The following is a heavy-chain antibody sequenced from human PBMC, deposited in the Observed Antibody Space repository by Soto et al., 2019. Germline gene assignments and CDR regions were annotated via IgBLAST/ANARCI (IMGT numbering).Heavy chain of an antibody. CDR3: APINYYDSSGSIDY. Sequence: QLQLQESGPGLVKPSETLSLTCTVSGGSISSSSYYWGWIRQPPGKGLEWIGSIYYSGSTYYNPSLKSRVTISVDTSKDHFSLKLSSVTAADTAVYYCAPINYYDSSGSIDYWGQGTLVTVSS. J-gene: IGHJ4*02. CDR1: GGSISSSSYY. CDR2: IYYSGST. V-gene: IGHV4-39*02. D-gene: IGHD3-22*01.